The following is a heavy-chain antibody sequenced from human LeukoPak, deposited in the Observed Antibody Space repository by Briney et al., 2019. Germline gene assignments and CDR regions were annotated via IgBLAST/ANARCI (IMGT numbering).Heavy chain of an antibody. J-gene: IGHJ6*02. CDR3: ASQSGYSSSWTLSTYYYGMDV. CDR2: MNPNSGNT. Sequence: WASVKVCFKASGYTFTCYDINWVRLAPAQGLEWMGWMNPNSGNTGYAQKFQGRVTMTRNTSITTAYMELSSLRSEDTAVYYCASQSGYSSSWTLSTYYYGMDVWGQGTTVTVSS. CDR1: GYTFTCYD. V-gene: IGHV1-8*01. D-gene: IGHD6-13*01.